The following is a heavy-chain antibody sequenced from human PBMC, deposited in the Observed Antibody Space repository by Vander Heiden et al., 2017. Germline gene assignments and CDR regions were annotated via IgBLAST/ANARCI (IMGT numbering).Heavy chain of an antibody. CDR1: GFTFSNYA. Sequence: EVQLLASGGGLVQPGGSLRLPCAASGFTFSNYAMTWVRQAPGKGLQWVSGISATGGSTYYADSVKGRFTISRDNSKNTLYLQMNSLRAEDTALYHCAKELTSGSAIWFDPRGQGALVTVSS. D-gene: IGHD3-22*01. CDR2: ISATGGST. J-gene: IGHJ5*02. V-gene: IGHV3-23*01. CDR3: AKELTSGSAIWFDP.